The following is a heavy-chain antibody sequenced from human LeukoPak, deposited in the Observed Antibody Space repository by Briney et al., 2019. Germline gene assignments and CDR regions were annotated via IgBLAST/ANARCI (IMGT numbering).Heavy chain of an antibody. CDR2: ISYDGSNK. CDR3: AKDAVYSSSWQYY. V-gene: IGHV3-30*18. D-gene: IGHD6-13*01. CDR1: GFTFSSYG. J-gene: IGHJ4*02. Sequence: PGRSLRLSCAASGFTFSSYGMHWVRQAPGKGLEWVAVISYDGSNKYYADSVKGRFTISRDNSKNTLYLQMNSLRAEDTAVYYCAKDAVYSSSWQYYRGQGTLVTVSS.